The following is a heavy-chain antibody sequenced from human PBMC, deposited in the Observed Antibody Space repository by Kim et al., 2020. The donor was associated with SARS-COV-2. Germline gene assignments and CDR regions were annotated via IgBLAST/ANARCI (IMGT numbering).Heavy chain of an antibody. CDR3: ARDSGESLKASGRGCDY. J-gene: IGHJ4*02. CDR2: ISAYNGNT. Sequence: ASVKVSCKASGYTFTSYGISWVRQAPGQGLEWMGWISAYNGNTNYAQKLQGRVTMTTDTSTSTAYMELRSLRSDDTAVYYCARDSGESLKASGRGCDYWGQGTLVTVSS. D-gene: IGHD3-10*01. V-gene: IGHV1-18*01. CDR1: GYTFTSYG.